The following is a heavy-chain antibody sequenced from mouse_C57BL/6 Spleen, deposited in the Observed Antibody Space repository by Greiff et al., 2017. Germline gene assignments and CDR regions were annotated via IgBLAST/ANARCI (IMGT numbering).Heavy chain of an antibody. Sequence: EVQLQESGPGLVKPSQSLSLTCSVTGYSITSGYYWNWIRQFPGNKLEWMGYISYDGSNNYNPSLKNRISITRDTSKNQFFLKLNSVTTEDTATYYCARESYYGSSDYYAMDYWGQGTSVTVSS. CDR3: ARESYYGSSDYYAMDY. J-gene: IGHJ4*01. V-gene: IGHV3-6*01. D-gene: IGHD1-1*01. CDR1: GYSITSGYY. CDR2: ISYDGSN.